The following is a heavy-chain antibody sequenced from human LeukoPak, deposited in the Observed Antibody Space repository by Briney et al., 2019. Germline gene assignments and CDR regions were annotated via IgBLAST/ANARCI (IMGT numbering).Heavy chain of an antibody. CDR2: IKQDGSDT. Sequence: GGSLRLSCVDSGFTFSNYWMNWVRQAPGKGLEWLANIKQDGSDTHYVDSVKGRFTISRGNSKNSLYLQMNSLRAEDTAVYYCAKDPGGPNYYDSSGHDYWGQGTLVTVSS. CDR3: AKDPGGPNYYDSSGHDY. J-gene: IGHJ4*02. D-gene: IGHD3-22*01. V-gene: IGHV3-7*03. CDR1: GFTFSNYW.